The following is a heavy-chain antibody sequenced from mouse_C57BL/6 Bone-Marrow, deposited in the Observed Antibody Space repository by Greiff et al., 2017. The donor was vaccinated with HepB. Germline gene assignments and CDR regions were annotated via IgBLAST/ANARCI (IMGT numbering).Heavy chain of an antibody. CDR2: ISYSGST. Sequence: EVKLMESGPGLAKPSQTLSLTCSVTGYSITSDYWNWIRKFPGNKLEYMGYISYSGSTYYNPSLKSRISITRDTSKNQYYRQLNSVTTEDTATYYCARRYGSSYVWYFDVWGTGTTVTVSS. D-gene: IGHD1-1*01. J-gene: IGHJ1*03. CDR3: ARRYGSSYVWYFDV. CDR1: GYSITSDY. V-gene: IGHV3-8*01.